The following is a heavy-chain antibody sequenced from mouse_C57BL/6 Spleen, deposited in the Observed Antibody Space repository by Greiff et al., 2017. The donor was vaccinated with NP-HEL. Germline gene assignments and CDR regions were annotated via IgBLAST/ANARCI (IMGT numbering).Heavy chain of an antibody. D-gene: IGHD2-2*01. J-gene: IGHJ2*01. Sequence: VQPQESGAELVRPGASVTLSCKASGYTFTDYEMHWVKQTPVHGLEWIGAIDPETGGTAYNQKFKGKAILTADKSSSTAYMELRSLTSEDSAVYYCTRGYPYYFDYWGQGTTLTVSS. CDR3: TRGYPYYFDY. CDR2: IDPETGGT. CDR1: GYTFTDYE. V-gene: IGHV1-15*01.